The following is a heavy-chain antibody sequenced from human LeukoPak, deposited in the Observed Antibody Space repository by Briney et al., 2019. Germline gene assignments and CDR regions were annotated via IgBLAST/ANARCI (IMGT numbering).Heavy chain of an antibody. CDR1: GFTSSSYG. Sequence: PGGSLRLSCAASGFTSSSYGMHWVRQAPGKGLEWVAVIWYDGSNKYYADSVKGRFTISRDNSKNTLYLQMNSLRAEDTAVYYCARDGEPRITMVRGNWFDPWGQGTLVTVSS. D-gene: IGHD3-10*01. CDR3: ARDGEPRITMVRGNWFDP. V-gene: IGHV3-33*01. CDR2: IWYDGSNK. J-gene: IGHJ5*02.